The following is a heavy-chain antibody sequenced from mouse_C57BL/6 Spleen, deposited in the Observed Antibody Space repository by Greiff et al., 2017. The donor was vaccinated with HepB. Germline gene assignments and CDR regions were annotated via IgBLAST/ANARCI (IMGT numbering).Heavy chain of an antibody. D-gene: IGHD1-1*01. CDR3: ARGELRRGYAMDY. J-gene: IGHJ4*01. CDR2: ISSGSSTI. Sequence: EVKLVESGGGLVKPGGSLKLSCAASGFTFSDYGMHWVRQAPEKGLEWVAYISSGSSTIYYADTVKGRFTISRDNAKNTLFLQMTSLRSEDTAMYYCARGELRRGYAMDYWGQGTSVTVSS. CDR1: GFTFSDYG. V-gene: IGHV5-17*01.